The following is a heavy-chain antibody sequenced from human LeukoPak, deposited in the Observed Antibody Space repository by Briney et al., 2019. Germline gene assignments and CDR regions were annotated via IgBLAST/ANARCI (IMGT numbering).Heavy chain of an antibody. D-gene: IGHD2-21*02. Sequence: GASVKVSCKACGYTFTSYYMHWVRQDPGQGLEWMGIINPSGGSTSYAQKFQGRVTMTRDTSTSTVYMELSSLRSEDTAVYYCARLYCGGDCYNGYWGQGTLVTVSS. CDR2: INPSGGST. V-gene: IGHV1-46*01. CDR1: GYTFTSYY. J-gene: IGHJ4*02. CDR3: ARLYCGGDCYNGY.